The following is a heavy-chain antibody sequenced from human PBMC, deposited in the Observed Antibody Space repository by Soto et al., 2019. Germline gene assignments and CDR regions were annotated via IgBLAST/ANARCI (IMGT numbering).Heavy chain of an antibody. J-gene: IGHJ4*02. V-gene: IGHV3-23*01. CDR1: GFTFSSYA. CDR2: ISGSGGST. Sequence: EVQLLESGGGLVQPGGSLRLSCAASGFTFSSYAMSWVRQAPGKGLEWVSAISGSGGSTYYADSVKGRFTITRDNSKNTLYLQMNSMRAEDTAVYYCAKLPSSGWYWYFDYWGQGTLVTVSS. D-gene: IGHD6-19*01. CDR3: AKLPSSGWYWYFDY.